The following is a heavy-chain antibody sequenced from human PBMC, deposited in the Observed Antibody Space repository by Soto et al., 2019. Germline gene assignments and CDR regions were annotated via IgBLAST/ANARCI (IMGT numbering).Heavy chain of an antibody. V-gene: IGHV4-30-2*01. CDR1: GGSISSGAYS. D-gene: IGHD3-9*01. J-gene: IGHJ3*02. CDR3: ARGGATGPDAFDM. CDR2: IYHSGTT. Sequence: QLQLQESGSGLVKPSQTLSLTCAVSGGSISSGAYSWSWIRQPPGKGLEWIGYIYHSGTTYYNPSLKSRVTISVDRSKNEFSLKLSSVTAADTAVYYCARGGATGPDAFDMWGQGTMVTVSS.